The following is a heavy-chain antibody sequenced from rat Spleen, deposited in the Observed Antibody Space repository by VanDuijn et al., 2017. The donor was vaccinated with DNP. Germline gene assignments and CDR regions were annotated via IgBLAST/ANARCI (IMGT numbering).Heavy chain of an antibody. CDR2: INKESSTI. CDR3: ARGNDGFTY. J-gene: IGHJ3*01. Sequence: EVKLVESGGGLVQPGRSLKLSCAASGFDFIDYWMGWVRQAPGKGLERIGEINKESSTINYSPSSKDKFTISRDNAQNTLYLQMSKLGSEDTAIYYCARGNDGFTYWGQGTLVTVSS. V-gene: IGHV4-2*01. CDR1: GFDFIDYW.